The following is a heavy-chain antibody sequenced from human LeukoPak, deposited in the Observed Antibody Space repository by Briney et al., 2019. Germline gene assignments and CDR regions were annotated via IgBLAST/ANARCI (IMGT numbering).Heavy chain of an antibody. V-gene: IGHV1-2*02. Sequence: ASVKVSCKASGYTFSGYYIHWVRQAPGQGLEWMGWLSPKSGATKYVQKFQGRVTLTRDLSLSTAYMDLNSLTSDDTAVYYCARDTYGGSYFPLPYWGQGTLVTVFS. CDR2: LSPKSGAT. J-gene: IGHJ4*02. CDR1: GYTFSGYY. CDR3: ARDTYGGSYFPLPY. D-gene: IGHD1-26*01.